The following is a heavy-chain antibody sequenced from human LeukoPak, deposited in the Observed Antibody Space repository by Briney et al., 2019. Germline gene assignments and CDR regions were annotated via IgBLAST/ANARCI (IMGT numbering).Heavy chain of an antibody. CDR3: ARAYCSGGSCFFDY. D-gene: IGHD2-15*01. V-gene: IGHV4-59*01. Sequence: PSETLSLTCTVSGGSISSYYWSWIRQPPGKGLEWIGYIYYSGSTNYNPSLKSRVTISVDTSKNQFSLKLSPVTAADTAVYYCARAYCSGGSCFFDYWGQGTLVTVSS. CDR1: GGSISSYY. CDR2: IYYSGST. J-gene: IGHJ4*02.